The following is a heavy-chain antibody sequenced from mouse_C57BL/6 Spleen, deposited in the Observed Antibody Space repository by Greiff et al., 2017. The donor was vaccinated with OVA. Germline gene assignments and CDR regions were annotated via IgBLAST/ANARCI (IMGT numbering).Heavy chain of an antibody. CDR2: INPGSGGT. CDR3: ARGAAQAFFYAMDY. J-gene: IGHJ4*01. V-gene: IGHV1-54*01. CDR1: GYAFTNYL. D-gene: IGHD3-2*02. Sequence: VQLQESGAELVRPGTSVKVSCKASGYAFTNYLIEWVKQRPGQGLEWIGVINPGSGGTNYNEKFKGKATLTADKSSSTAYMQLSSLTSEDSAVYFCARGAAQAFFYAMDYWGQGTSVTVSS.